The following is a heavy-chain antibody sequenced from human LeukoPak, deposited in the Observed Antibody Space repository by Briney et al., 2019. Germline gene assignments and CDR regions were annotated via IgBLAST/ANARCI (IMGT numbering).Heavy chain of an antibody. D-gene: IGHD6-19*01. J-gene: IGHJ4*02. CDR2: IYYSGST. Sequence: SETLSLTCTVSGGSISSYYWSWIRQPPGKGLEWIGYIYYSGSTNYNPSPKSRVTISVDTSKNQFSLKLSSVTAADTAVYYCARDQLSSGWSIDYWGQGTLVTVSS. CDR1: GGSISSYY. V-gene: IGHV4-59*01. CDR3: ARDQLSSGWSIDY.